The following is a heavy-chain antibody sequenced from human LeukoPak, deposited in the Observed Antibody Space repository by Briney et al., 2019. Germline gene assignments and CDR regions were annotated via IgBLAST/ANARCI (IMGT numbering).Heavy chain of an antibody. D-gene: IGHD3-10*01. CDR1: GGSITSGSSF. CDR2: IYISGNT. V-gene: IGHV4-61*02. J-gene: IGHJ4*02. CDR3: ATFCGSPRRGPLDN. Sequence: SETLSLTCTVSGGSITSGSSFWTWIRQPAGKGMEWIGRIYISGNTNYNPSLKGRVTMSRDTSKNEFSLTLNSVTAADTAVYYCATFCGSPRRGPLDNWGQGTLVSVSS.